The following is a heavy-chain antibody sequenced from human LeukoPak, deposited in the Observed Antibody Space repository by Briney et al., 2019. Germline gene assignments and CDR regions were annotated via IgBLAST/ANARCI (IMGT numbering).Heavy chain of an antibody. Sequence: GGSLRLSCAASGFTFSSYWMHWVRQAPGKGLMWVSRIKNDGYETNYADSVKGRFTISRDNAKNTLYLQMNSLTVEDTAVYYCASXXXYYGLDVWGQXTTVSVS. CDR1: GFTFSSYW. V-gene: IGHV3-74*01. CDR2: IKNDGYET. J-gene: IGHJ6*02. CDR3: ASXXXYYGLDV.